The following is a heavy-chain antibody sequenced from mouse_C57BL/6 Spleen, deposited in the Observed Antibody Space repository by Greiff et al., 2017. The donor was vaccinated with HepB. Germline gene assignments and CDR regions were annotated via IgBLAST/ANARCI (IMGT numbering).Heavy chain of an antibody. J-gene: IGHJ1*03. CDR1: GYTFTSYW. CDR2: IHPNSGST. Sequence: QVRLKQPGAELVKPGASVKLSCKASGYTFTSYWMHWVKQRPGQGLEWIGMIHPNSGSTNYNEKFKSKATLTVDKSSSTAYMQLSSLTSEDSAVYYCARHDCYYGYFDVWGTGTTVTVSS. V-gene: IGHV1-64*01. CDR3: ARHDCYYGYFDV. D-gene: IGHD2-3*01.